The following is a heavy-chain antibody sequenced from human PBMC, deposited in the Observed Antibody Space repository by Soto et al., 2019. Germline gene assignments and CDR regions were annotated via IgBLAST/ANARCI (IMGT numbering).Heavy chain of an antibody. CDR1: GHTSRNNG. V-gene: IGHV1-18*01. CDR2: INANTGAT. CDR3: GRDEDQCDQRFLDY. J-gene: IGHJ4*02. Sequence: QVRLVQSGAEVGQPGASVKVSCKASGHTSRNNGISWVRQAPGQGLEWMGFINANTGATNYARKFRGSLTLTTDTFTRTVDMELRSLRSDDTAVYYCGRDEDQCDQRFLDYWGQGTLVTVSS. D-gene: IGHD2-2*01.